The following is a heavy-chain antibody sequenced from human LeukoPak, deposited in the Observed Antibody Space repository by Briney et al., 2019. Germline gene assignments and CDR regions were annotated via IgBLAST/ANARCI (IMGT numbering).Heavy chain of an antibody. Sequence: PGRSLRLSCAASGFTFSSYAMHWVRQAPGKGLEWVAVISYDGSNKYYADSMKGRFTISRDNSKNTLYLQMNSLRAEDTAVYYCASATIFGVVIYYWGQGTLVTVSS. CDR3: ASATIFGVVIYY. CDR1: GFTFSSYA. D-gene: IGHD3-3*01. CDR2: ISYDGSNK. J-gene: IGHJ4*02. V-gene: IGHV3-30*04.